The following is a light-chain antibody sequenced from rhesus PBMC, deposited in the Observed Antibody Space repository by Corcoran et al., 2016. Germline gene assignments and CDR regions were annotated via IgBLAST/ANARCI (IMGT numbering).Light chain of an antibody. CDR3: MQGIQLPLA. CDR2: EVS. V-gene: IGKV2S15*01. Sequence: DIVMTQTPLSLPVTLGEPASIPCRSSQSLLHIGGKTYLYWYLQKPGQFPQLLIHEVSHRASGVPDRFSGGGAGTDCTLQISRVGAEGVGVYCCMQGIQLPLAFGGGAKVEV. J-gene: IGKJ4*01. CDR1: QSLLHIGGKTY.